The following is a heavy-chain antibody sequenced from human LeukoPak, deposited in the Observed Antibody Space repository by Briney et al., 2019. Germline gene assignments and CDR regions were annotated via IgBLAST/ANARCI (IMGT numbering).Heavy chain of an antibody. J-gene: IGHJ4*02. CDR3: ARDRLHYDSLTGYPAD. V-gene: IGHV3-66*01. CDR2: IYSGGST. Sequence: GGFLRLSCADSGFTVSSNYMRWVRQAPGKRLEWVSVIYSGGSTHYADSVKGRFTISRDNSKNTLYLQMNSLRAEDTAVYYCARDRLHYDSLTGYPADWGQGTLVTVSS. D-gene: IGHD3-9*01. CDR1: GFTVSSNY.